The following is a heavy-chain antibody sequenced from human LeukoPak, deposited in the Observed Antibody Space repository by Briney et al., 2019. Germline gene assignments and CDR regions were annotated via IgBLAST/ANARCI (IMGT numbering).Heavy chain of an antibody. CDR3: AGIVVVVTAGPDY. V-gene: IGHV4-39*01. CDR2: IYYSGST. Sequence: PSETLSLTCTVSGGSISSSSYYWGWIRQPPGKGLEWIGSIYYSGSTYYNPSLKSRATISVDTSKNQFSLKLSSVTAADTAVYYCAGIVVVVTAGPDYWGQGTLVTVSS. J-gene: IGHJ4*02. CDR1: GGSISSSSYY. D-gene: IGHD2-21*02.